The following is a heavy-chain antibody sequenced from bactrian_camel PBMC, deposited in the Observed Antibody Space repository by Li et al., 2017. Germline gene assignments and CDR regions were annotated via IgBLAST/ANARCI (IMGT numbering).Heavy chain of an antibody. Sequence: QVQLVESGGGSVQAGGSLRLSCVASGYDFSKCETGWYRQAPGGERDMVSTISARGIIKYDNSAKGRFTISRNMPKNSEHTLYLQVANLRSDDTAMYYCAASCTQYVSFWGAGTQVTVS. D-gene: IGHD6*01. V-gene: IGHV3S55*01. CDR3: AASCTQYVSF. J-gene: IGHJ4*01. CDR2: ISARGII. CDR1: GYDFSKCE.